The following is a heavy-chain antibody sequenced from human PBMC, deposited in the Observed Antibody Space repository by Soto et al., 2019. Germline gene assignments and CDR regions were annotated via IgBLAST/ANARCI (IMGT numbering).Heavy chain of an antibody. CDR1: GASINIGDYS. V-gene: IGHV4-30-4*01. CDR2: IYYSGST. CDR3: ARILTNYYRLDY. D-gene: IGHD3-10*01. J-gene: IGHJ4*02. Sequence: PSGTLCVTCTFSGASINIGDYSWSWIRQPPGKGLEWIGHIYYSGSTYYNPSLKSRAGISVDSSKSQVSLKLTSVTAADTAVHFCARILTNYYRLDYWGQGALVTVSS.